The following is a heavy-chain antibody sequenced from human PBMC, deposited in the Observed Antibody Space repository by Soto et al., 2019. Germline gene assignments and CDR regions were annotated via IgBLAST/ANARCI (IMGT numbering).Heavy chain of an antibody. Sequence: GGSLRLSCAASGFTFSSYAMHWVRQAPGKGLEWVAVISYDGSNKYYADSVKGRFTISRDNSKNTLYLQMNSLRAEDTAVYYCARDGELELLLPFDYWGQGTLVTVSS. D-gene: IGHD1-7*01. J-gene: IGHJ4*02. CDR2: ISYDGSNK. V-gene: IGHV3-30-3*01. CDR3: ARDGELELLLPFDY. CDR1: GFTFSSYA.